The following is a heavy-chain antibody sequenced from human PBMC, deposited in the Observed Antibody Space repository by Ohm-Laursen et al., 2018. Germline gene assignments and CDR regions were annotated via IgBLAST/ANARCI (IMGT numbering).Heavy chain of an antibody. D-gene: IGHD5-24*01. CDR3: AKDSVEMATKGTFMDV. CDR1: GFTFSSYG. V-gene: IGHV3-30*18. CDR2: ISYDGSNK. Sequence: RSLRLSCAASGFTFSSYGMHWVRQAPGKGLEWVAVISYDGSNKYYADSVKGRFTISRDNSKNTLYLQMNSLRAEDTAVYYCAKDSVEMATKGTFMDVWGQGTTVTVSS. J-gene: IGHJ6*02.